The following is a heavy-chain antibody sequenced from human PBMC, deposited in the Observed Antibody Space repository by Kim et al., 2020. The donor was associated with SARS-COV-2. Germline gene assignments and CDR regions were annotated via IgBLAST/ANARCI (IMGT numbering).Heavy chain of an antibody. J-gene: IGHJ3*02. CDR1: GFTFSSYD. CDR3: ARAGGSYRDAFDI. Sequence: GGSLRLSCAASGFTFSSYDMHWVRQATGKGLEWVSAIVTAGDTYYPGSVKGRFTISRENAKNSLYLQMNSLRAGDTAVYYCARAGGSYRDAFDIWGQGTMVTVSS. V-gene: IGHV3-13*01. D-gene: IGHD1-26*01. CDR2: IVTAGDT.